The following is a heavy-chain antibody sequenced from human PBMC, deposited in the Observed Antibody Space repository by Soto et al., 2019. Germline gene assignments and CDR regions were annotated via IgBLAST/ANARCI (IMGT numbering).Heavy chain of an antibody. CDR2: IYYSGST. CDR3: ARVFFDYGTTFDY. CDR1: GGSISSYY. Sequence: PSETLSLTCTVSGGSISSYYWSWIRQPPGKGLEWIGYIYYSGSTNYNPSLKSRVTISVDTSKNQFSLKLSSVTAADTAVYYCARVFFDYGTTFDYWGQGTLVTVSS. J-gene: IGHJ4*02. V-gene: IGHV4-59*01. D-gene: IGHD4-17*01.